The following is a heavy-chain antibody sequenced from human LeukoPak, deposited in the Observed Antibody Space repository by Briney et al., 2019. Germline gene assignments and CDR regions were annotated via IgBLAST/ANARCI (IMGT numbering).Heavy chain of an antibody. CDR2: IWYDGSNK. CDR3: ARDRNYDFWSGYSSDGWFDP. V-gene: IGHV3-33*01. Sequence: GGSLRLSSAASGFTFSSYGMHWVRQAPGKGLEWAAVIWYDGSNKYYADSVKGRFTISRDNSKNTLYLQMNSLRAEDTAVYYCARDRNYDFWSGYSSDGWFDPWGQGTLVTVSS. J-gene: IGHJ5*02. CDR1: GFTFSSYG. D-gene: IGHD3-3*01.